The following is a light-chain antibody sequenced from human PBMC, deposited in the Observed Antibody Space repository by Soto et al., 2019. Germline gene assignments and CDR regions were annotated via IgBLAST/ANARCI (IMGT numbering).Light chain of an antibody. Sequence: DIVMTQSPATLSVSPGETVTLSCKASQSLNSNVAWYQQKPGQAPRVLIYGASARATDIPDRFRGSGSGAEYSLTITNLHSNDFVLYYCQQYGKWPHTFGLGTKLEIK. J-gene: IGKJ2*01. CDR1: QSLNSN. V-gene: IGKV3-15*01. CDR2: GAS. CDR3: QQYGKWPHT.